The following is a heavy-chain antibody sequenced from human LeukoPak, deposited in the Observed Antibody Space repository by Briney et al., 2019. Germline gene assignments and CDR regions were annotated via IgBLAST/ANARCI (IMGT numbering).Heavy chain of an antibody. CDR2: ISYDGSNK. V-gene: IGHV3-30-3*01. Sequence: GGSLRLSCAASGFTFSSYAMHWVRQAPGKGLEWVAVISYDGSNKYYADSVKGRFTISRDNSKNTLYLQMNSLRAEDTAVYYCARDPSLCPYIVVVPAHRRTYYMDVWGKGTTVTVSS. D-gene: IGHD2-2*01. J-gene: IGHJ6*03. CDR3: ARDPSLCPYIVVVPAHRRTYYMDV. CDR1: GFTFSSYA.